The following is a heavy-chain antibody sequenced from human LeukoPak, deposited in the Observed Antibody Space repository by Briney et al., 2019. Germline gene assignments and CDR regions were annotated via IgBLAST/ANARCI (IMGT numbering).Heavy chain of an antibody. CDR1: GFSFSSHW. Sequence: GGSLRLSCAASGFSFSSHWMHWVRQVPGKGLVWVSRINQDGSNTFYADSVKGRFTTSRDNAKNTLYLQMNSLRAEDTAVYYCARSGRYYYDSSGYYNYWGQGTLVTVSS. V-gene: IGHV3-74*01. CDR3: ARSGRYYYDSSGYYNY. D-gene: IGHD3-22*01. J-gene: IGHJ4*02. CDR2: INQDGSNT.